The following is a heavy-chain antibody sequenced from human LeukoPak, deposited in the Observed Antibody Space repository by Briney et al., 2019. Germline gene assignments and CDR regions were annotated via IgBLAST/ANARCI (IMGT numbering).Heavy chain of an antibody. Sequence: GGSLRLSCAASGFTFSTNGMHWVRQAPGKGLEWGAVIWVDGSNQYYVDCVRGRFSITRDNSKNPLYLQMNTLRAEDTGVYYCARDRGSGDSFDLWGQGAMVTVSS. CDR2: IWVDGSNQ. CDR3: ARDRGSGDSFDL. CDR1: GFTFSTNG. V-gene: IGHV3-33*01. J-gene: IGHJ3*01. D-gene: IGHD6-19*01.